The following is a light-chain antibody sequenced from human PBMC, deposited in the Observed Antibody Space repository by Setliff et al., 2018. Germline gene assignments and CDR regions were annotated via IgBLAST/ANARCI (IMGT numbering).Light chain of an antibody. CDR2: DVS. Sequence: QSVLAQPASVSGSPGQSITISCTGTSSDVGGYNYVSWYQQHPGKAPKLMIYDVSKRPSGVSNRFSGSKSGNTASLTISGLQAEDEADYYCSSYTSGSTDVFGTGTKVTVL. J-gene: IGLJ1*01. CDR3: SSYTSGSTDV. CDR1: SSDVGGYNY. V-gene: IGLV2-14*01.